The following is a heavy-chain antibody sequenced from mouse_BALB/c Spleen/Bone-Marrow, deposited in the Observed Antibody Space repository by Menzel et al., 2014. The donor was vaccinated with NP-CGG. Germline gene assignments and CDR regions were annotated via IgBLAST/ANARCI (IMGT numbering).Heavy chain of an antibody. J-gene: IGHJ3*01. D-gene: IGHD1-1*01. V-gene: IGHV14-3*02. CDR1: GFNIKDTY. Sequence: EVKLVESGAELVKPGALVKLSCTASGFNIKDTYMHWVKQRPGQGLEWIGRIDPANGNTKYDPKFQGKATITADTSSNTAYLQLSSLTSEDTAVYYCALYYYGSSGFAYWGQGTLVTVSA. CDR3: ALYYYGSSGFAY. CDR2: IDPANGNT.